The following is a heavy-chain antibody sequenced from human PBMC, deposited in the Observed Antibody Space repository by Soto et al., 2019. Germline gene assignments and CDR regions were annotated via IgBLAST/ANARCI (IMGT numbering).Heavy chain of an antibody. CDR1: GGSFSGYY. D-gene: IGHD2-2*02. J-gene: IGHJ4*02. V-gene: IGHV4-34*01. CDR3: ARVGMVVPAAIGPYYFAY. Sequence: PSETLSLTCAVYGGSFSGYYWSWIRQPPGKGLEWIGDIYYSGSTNYNPSLKSRVTISVDTSKNQFSLKLSSVTAADTAVYYCARVGMVVPAAIGPYYFAYWGQGTLVTVSS. CDR2: IYYSGST.